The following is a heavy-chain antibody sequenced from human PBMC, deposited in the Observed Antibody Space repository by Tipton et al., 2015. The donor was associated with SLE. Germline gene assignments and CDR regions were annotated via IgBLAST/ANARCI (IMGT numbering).Heavy chain of an antibody. CDR3: ARVQGIWGSYRYVFDY. D-gene: IGHD3-16*02. Sequence: TLSLTCTVSGGSISSGGYYWSWIRQHPGKGLEWIGYIYYSGSTYYNPSLKSRVTISVDTSKNQFSLKLSSVTAADTAVYYCARVQGIWGSYRYVFDYWGQGTLVTVSS. V-gene: IGHV4-31*03. J-gene: IGHJ4*02. CDR1: GGSISSGGYY. CDR2: IYYSGST.